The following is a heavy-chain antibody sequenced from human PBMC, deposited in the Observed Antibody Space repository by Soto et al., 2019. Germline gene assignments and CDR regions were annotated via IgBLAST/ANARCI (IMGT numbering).Heavy chain of an antibody. CDR1: GGSITSPSYY. D-gene: IGHD5-12*01. V-gene: IGHV4-39*02. CDR3: ARMELGRMVAIYF. Sequence: QLQLQESGPGLVKPSETLSLTCAVSGGSITSPSYYWGWIRQPRGKGLDWIGNIYYSGNTYSNPSLQGRVTIYVDTSKNDFFLKLTSAAAAETAVYYCARMELGRMVAIYFWGQGTLVTVSS. CDR2: IYYSGNT. J-gene: IGHJ4*02.